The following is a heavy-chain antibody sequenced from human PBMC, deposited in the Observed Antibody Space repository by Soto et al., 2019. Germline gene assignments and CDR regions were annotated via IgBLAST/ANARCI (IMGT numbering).Heavy chain of an antibody. J-gene: IGHJ5*02. Sequence: VKVSCKASGGTFSSYTISWVRQAPGQGLEWMGRIIPILGIANYAQKFQGRVTITADKSTSTACMELSSLRSEDTAVYYCARDSTGTSIVPHLWGQGTLVTVSS. CDR1: GGTFSSYT. CDR2: IIPILGIA. CDR3: ARDSTGTSIVPHL. D-gene: IGHD2-8*01. V-gene: IGHV1-69*04.